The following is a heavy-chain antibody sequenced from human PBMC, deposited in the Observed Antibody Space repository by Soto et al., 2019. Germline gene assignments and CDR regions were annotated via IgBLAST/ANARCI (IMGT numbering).Heavy chain of an antibody. CDR2: IGGSGHAT. CDR3: AKSGPTVIYFAH. Sequence: EVQLLESGGGLVQPGGSLRLSCEASGFYFGSYAMTWVRQAPGKGLEWVASIGGSGHATHYADSVQGRFTISRDYSESTLYLQMNSLRVEEAAVYYCAKSGPTVIYFAHWGRGRLVSVSS. V-gene: IGHV3-23*01. CDR1: GFYFGSYA. D-gene: IGHD4-17*01. J-gene: IGHJ4*02.